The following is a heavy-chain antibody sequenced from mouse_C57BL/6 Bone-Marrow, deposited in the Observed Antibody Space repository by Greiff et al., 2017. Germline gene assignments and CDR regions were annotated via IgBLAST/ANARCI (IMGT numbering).Heavy chain of an antibody. Sequence: EVQLVESGGGLVKPGGSLKLSCAASGFTFSSYAMSWVRQTPEQRLEWVATISDGGSYTYYPDNVKGRFTISRANAKNNLYLQMSHLKSEDTAMYYCARDDYDAWFAYWGQGTLVTVSA. D-gene: IGHD2-4*01. V-gene: IGHV5-4*01. J-gene: IGHJ3*01. CDR1: GFTFSSYA. CDR2: ISDGGSYT. CDR3: ARDDYDAWFAY.